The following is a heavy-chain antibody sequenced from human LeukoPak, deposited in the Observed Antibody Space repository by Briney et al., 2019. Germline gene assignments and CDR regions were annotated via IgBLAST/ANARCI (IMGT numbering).Heavy chain of an antibody. Sequence: PGGSLRLSCAVSGFIFNNYAMSWVRQAPGKGLEWVSTISGDGGSTYYADSVKGRFTISRDNSKNTLYLQMNSLRADDTAEYLCAKVGRWGIQLCYFDFWGQGTLVTVSS. D-gene: IGHD5-18*01. V-gene: IGHV3-23*01. CDR3: AKVGRWGIQLCYFDF. CDR1: GFIFNNYA. CDR2: ISGDGGST. J-gene: IGHJ4*02.